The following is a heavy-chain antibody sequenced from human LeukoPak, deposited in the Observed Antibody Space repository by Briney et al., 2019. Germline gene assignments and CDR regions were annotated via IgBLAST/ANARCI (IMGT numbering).Heavy chain of an antibody. CDR2: ISDSGDYT. Sequence: GGSLRLSCAGSGFTFSSYAMSWVRQAPGKGLEWVSAISDSGDYTYYADSAKGRFTISRDNSKNTLYLHVNSLRAEDTAVYYCAKDTSIGKYCTSGVCSPFDYWGQGTLVTVSS. J-gene: IGHJ4*02. CDR3: AKDTSIGKYCTSGVCSPFDY. CDR1: GFTFSSYA. D-gene: IGHD2-8*01. V-gene: IGHV3-23*01.